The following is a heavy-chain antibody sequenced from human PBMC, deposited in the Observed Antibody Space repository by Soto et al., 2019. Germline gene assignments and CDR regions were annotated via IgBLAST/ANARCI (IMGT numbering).Heavy chain of an antibody. V-gene: IGHV4-61*05. J-gene: IGHJ4*02. CDR1: GDSISNSRFY. D-gene: IGHD3-22*01. CDR2: IYYAGTT. CDR3: TRLGGYYQALDS. Sequence: PSETLSLTCSVSGDSISNSRFYWAWIRQPPGEGLEWIGYIYYAGTTTYNPSLKNRVTISLDTPKNQFSLKMDSVTAADTAVYYCTRLGGYYQALDSWGQGILVTVSS.